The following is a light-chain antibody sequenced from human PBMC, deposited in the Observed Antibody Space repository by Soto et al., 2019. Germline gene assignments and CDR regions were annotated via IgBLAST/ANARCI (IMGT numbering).Light chain of an antibody. V-gene: IGLV1-40*01. CDR3: QSYDRSLSGCV. Sequence: QSVLTQPPSVSGAPGQRVTISCTGSSSNSGAGYDVHWYQQLPRTAPKLLIYGDNNRPSGVPARFSASKSGTSASLAITGLQAEDEADYYCQSYDRSLSGCVFGTGTKLTVL. J-gene: IGLJ1*01. CDR2: GDN. CDR1: SSNSGAGYD.